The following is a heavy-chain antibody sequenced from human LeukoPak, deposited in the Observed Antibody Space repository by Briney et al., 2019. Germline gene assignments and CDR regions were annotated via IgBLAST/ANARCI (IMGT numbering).Heavy chain of an antibody. CDR1: GYTFTSYD. J-gene: IGHJ4*02. CDR3: ARGGFGSGSHFDY. D-gene: IGHD3-10*01. V-gene: IGHV1-8*01. Sequence: GASVKVSCKASGYTFTSYDINWVRQATGQGLEWMRWMNPNSGDTGYVQKFQGRVTMTRSTSISTAYMELSGLRSEDTAIYYCARGGFGSGSHFDYWGQGTLVTVPS. CDR2: MNPNSGDT.